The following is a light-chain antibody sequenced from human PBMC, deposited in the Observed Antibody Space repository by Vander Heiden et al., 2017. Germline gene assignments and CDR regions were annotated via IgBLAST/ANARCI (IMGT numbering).Light chain of an antibody. CDR3: QSYDNTLSGSKP. J-gene: IGLJ2*01. V-gene: IGLV1-40*01. CDR2: DNS. CDR1: SSNIGAGYD. Sequence: QSVLTQPPSVSGAPGQRVTISCTGSSSNIGAGYDVNWYQQLPGTAPKLLIYDNSNRPSGVPDRFSGSKSGTSASLAITGLQAEDEADYYCQSYDNTLSGSKPFGGGTKLTVL.